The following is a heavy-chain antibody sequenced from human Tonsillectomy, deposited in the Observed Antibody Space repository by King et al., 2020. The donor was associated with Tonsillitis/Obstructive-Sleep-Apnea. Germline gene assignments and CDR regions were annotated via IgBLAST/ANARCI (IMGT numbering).Heavy chain of an antibody. CDR2: VFYSGRT. CDR3: ARASSERYASSSGLYYSYYIDV. Sequence: VQLQESGPGLVKPSETLSLTCTVSGDSISSYYWSWIRQPPGKGLEWIGYVFYSGRTNYNPSLKSRITISVDTSRNQFSLNLTSVTAADTAVYYCARASSERYASSSGLYYSYYIDVWGKGTTVTVSS. CDR1: GDSISSYY. V-gene: IGHV4-59*01. D-gene: IGHD6-6*01. J-gene: IGHJ6*03.